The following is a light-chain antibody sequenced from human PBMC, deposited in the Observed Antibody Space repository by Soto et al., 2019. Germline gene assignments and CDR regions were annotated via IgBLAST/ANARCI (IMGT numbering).Light chain of an antibody. J-gene: IGKJ2*01. CDR1: QSVLFSSNNKNY. CDR3: QQYYATPYT. Sequence: DIVMTQSPDSLAVSLGERATINCKSGQSVLFSSNNKNYVTWYQQKSGQLTKLPIYWASTRESGVPDRFSGSGSGTDFTLTINSLEAEDVAVYYYQQYYATPYTFGQGTKVEIK. V-gene: IGKV4-1*01. CDR2: WAS.